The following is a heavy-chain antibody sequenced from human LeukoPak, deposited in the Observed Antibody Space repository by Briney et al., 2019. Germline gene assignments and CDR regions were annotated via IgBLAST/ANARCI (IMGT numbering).Heavy chain of an antibody. J-gene: IGHJ6*02. CDR1: GFDFSTYS. D-gene: IGHD6-13*01. CDR3: ARGGARSSSYYYYGMDV. Sequence: GGSLRLSCAASGFDFSTYSMHWVRRAPGRGLECLSYIDSSSSTIYYADSVKGRFTISRDNAKNSLYLQMNSLRAEDTAVFYCARGGARSSSYYYYGMDVWGLGTTVTVSS. CDR2: IDSSSSTI. V-gene: IGHV3-48*01.